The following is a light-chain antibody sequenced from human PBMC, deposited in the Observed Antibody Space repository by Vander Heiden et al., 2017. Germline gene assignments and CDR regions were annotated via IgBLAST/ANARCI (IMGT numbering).Light chain of an antibody. CDR1: PATVTSTPY. CDR2: DTT. J-gene: IGLJ1*01. CDR3: LLAYTGGYV. V-gene: IGLV7-46*01. Sequence: QAVVSPDPSLTVSPGGAVTLPSDSSPATVTSTPYPYWFQQKPGQAPRTRTYDTTTKHPWTPARFSGSLVGGKAALTLSGAQPEDEAEYYCLLAYTGGYVFGTGTKVTVL.